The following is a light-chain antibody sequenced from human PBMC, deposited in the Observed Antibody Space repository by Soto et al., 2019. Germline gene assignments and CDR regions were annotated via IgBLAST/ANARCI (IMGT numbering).Light chain of an antibody. CDR1: GILSRDS. CDR3: QQYGGVPYT. V-gene: IGKV3-20*01. CDR2: GAS. J-gene: IGKJ2*01. Sequence: EIVLTQSPGTLSLSPGQRATLSCRASGILSRDSLAWYQQRLGQAPRLLIYGASSGATGIPDRFSGSGSGTDFTLTISRLEPEDFAIYYCQQYGGVPYTFGQGTKLEIK.